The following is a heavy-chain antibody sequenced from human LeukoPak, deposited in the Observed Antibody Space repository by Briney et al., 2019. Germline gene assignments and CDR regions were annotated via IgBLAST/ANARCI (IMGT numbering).Heavy chain of an antibody. CDR1: GGSISSSSYY. D-gene: IGHD3-22*01. CDR2: IYYSGST. CDR3: ARVPSYYYDSSGYDI. J-gene: IGHJ3*02. Sequence: SETLSLTCSVSGGSISSSSYYWGWIRQPPGKGLEWIGSIYYSGSTYYNPSLKSRVTISVDTSKNQFSLKLSSVTAADTAVYYCARVPSYYYDSSGYDIWGQGTMVTVSS. V-gene: IGHV4-39*07.